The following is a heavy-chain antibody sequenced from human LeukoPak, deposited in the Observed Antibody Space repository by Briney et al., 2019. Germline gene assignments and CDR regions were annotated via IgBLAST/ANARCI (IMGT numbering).Heavy chain of an antibody. CDR1: GYSFTSYW. V-gene: IGHV5-51*01. D-gene: IGHD3-10*01. CDR2: IYPGDSDT. Sequence: GESLKISCKGSGYSFTSYWIGWVRQMPGKGLEWMGIIYPGDSDTRYSPSFQGQVTISADKSISTAYLQWSSLKASDTAMYYCARALSNMVRGVIADYWGQGTLVTVSS. CDR3: ARALSNMVRGVIADY. J-gene: IGHJ4*02.